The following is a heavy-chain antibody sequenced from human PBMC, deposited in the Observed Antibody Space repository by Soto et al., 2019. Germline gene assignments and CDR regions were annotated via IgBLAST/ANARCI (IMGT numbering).Heavy chain of an antibody. V-gene: IGHV1-8*01. CDR2: MNPNSGNT. J-gene: IGHJ3*02. CDR3: AANKELKDAFDI. CDR1: GYTFTSYD. D-gene: IGHD1-7*01. Sequence: ASVKVSCKASGYTFTSYDINWVRLATGQGLEWMGWMNPNSGNTAYAQKFQGRVTMTRNTSISTAYMELSSLRSEDTAVYYCAANKELKDAFDIWGQGTMVTVSS.